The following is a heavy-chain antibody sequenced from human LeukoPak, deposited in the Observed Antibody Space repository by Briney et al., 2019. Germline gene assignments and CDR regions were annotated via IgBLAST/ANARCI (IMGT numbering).Heavy chain of an antibody. CDR1: GFTFSSYA. V-gene: IGHV3-23*01. D-gene: IGHD4-17*01. Sequence: GGSLRLSCAASGFTFSSYAMACVRQAPGKGLEWVSAISGSGGSTYYADSVKGRFTISRDNAKNTLYLQMNSLRAEDTAVYYCVRDRAVSPFPPDAFDMWGQGTMVTVAS. CDR2: ISGSGGST. J-gene: IGHJ3*02. CDR3: VRDRAVSPFPPDAFDM.